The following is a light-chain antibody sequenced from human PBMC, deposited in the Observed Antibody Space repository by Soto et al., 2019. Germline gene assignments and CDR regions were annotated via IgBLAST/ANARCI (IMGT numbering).Light chain of an antibody. CDR3: QQSYSTPYT. CDR2: AAS. Sequence: DIQMTQSPSSLSASVGDRVTITCRARQSISSYLNWYQQKPGKAPKPLIYAASSLQSGVPSRFSGSGSGTDFTLTISSLQPEDFATYYCQQSYSTPYTFGQGKKREIK. CDR1: QSISSY. J-gene: IGKJ2*01. V-gene: IGKV1-39*01.